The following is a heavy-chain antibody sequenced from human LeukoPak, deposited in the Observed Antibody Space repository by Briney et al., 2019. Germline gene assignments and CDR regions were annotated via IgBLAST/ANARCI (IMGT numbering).Heavy chain of an antibody. Sequence: GGSLRLSCAASGFTFSSYSMNWVRQAPGKGLEWVSSISSSSSYIYYADSVKGRFTISRDNAKNSLYLQMNSLRAEDTALYYCAKLAAPFYGSDLIDYWGQGTLVTVSS. CDR3: AKLAAPFYGSDLIDY. J-gene: IGHJ4*02. V-gene: IGHV3-21*01. CDR2: ISSSSSYI. CDR1: GFTFSSYS. D-gene: IGHD2-15*01.